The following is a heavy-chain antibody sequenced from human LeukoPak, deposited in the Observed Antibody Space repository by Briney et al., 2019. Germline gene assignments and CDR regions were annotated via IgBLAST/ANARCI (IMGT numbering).Heavy chain of an antibody. Sequence: ASVKVSCKASGYTFTNYGISWVRQAPGQGLEWMGWISTYNGHTKYAQKLQGRVTMTTDTSTSTAYMELSSLRSEDTAVYYCARGPRLRYFDWLSPRGAFDIWGQGTMVTVSS. V-gene: IGHV1-18*01. D-gene: IGHD3-9*01. J-gene: IGHJ3*02. CDR2: ISTYNGHT. CDR3: ARGPRLRYFDWLSPRGAFDI. CDR1: GYTFTNYG.